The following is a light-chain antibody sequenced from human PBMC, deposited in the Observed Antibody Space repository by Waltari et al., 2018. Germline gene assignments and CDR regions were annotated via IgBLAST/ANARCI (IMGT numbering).Light chain of an antibody. J-gene: IGKJ4*01. CDR3: QQNNNWLPLT. V-gene: IGKV3-15*01. CDR2: GAS. Sequence: EIVLTQSPVILSVSPGERTTLSCRASQSITSNLAWYQQKPGQSPRLLIYGASIRAAGSPARFSGSGSGTEFTLTISNLQSEDLAVYYCQQNNNWLPLTFGGGTKVEIK. CDR1: QSITSN.